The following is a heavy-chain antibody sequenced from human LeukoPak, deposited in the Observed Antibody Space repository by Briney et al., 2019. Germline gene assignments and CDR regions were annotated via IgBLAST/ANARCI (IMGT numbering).Heavy chain of an antibody. CDR3: ATISAQTFDL. Sequence: GGALRLSCVGSGFRFRSHWVNWGRQSPGKGGEWVANIKEDGRDKYYVDSARGGFTLSRDKDKNSAFMQMNRLRDEDTAIYYCATISAQTFDLWGQGTLVSVSS. CDR1: GFRFRSHW. D-gene: IGHD5-24*01. V-gene: IGHV3-7*01. CDR2: IKEDGRDK. J-gene: IGHJ3*01.